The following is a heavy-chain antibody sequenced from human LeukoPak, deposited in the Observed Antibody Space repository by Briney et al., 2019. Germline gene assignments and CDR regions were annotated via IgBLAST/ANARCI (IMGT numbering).Heavy chain of an antibody. CDR3: ARDITYYYDSSGYHP. D-gene: IGHD3-22*01. V-gene: IGHV1-2*02. CDR1: GYTFTGYY. J-gene: IGHJ5*02. Sequence: GASVKVSCKASGYTFTGYYIHWVRQAPGQGLEWMGWINPDSGVTNYAQKLQGRVTMTTDTSTSTAYMELRSLRSDDTAVYYCARDITYYYDSSGYHPWGQGTLVTVSS. CDR2: INPDSGVT.